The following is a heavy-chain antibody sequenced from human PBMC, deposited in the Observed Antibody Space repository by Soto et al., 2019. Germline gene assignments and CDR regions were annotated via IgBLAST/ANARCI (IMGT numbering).Heavy chain of an antibody. CDR3: ARQGDLWLLGSGAIDP. CDR2: IYYSGST. V-gene: IGHV4-39*01. CDR1: GGSISSSSYY. J-gene: IGHJ5*02. D-gene: IGHD5-18*01. Sequence: QLQLQESGPGLVKPSETLSLTCTVSGGSISSSSYYWGWIRQPPGKGLEWIGSIYYSGSTYYNPSLKSRVTISVDPSKNQFSLKLSSATAADTAVYYCARQGDLWLLGSGAIDPWGQGTLVTVSS.